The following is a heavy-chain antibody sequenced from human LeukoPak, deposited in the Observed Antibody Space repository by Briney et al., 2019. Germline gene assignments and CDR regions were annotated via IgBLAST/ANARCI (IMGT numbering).Heavy chain of an antibody. D-gene: IGHD3-16*01. CDR2: VYHSGST. Sequence: SETLSLICAVSGDSISTNHWWSWVRQPPGKGLEWIGEVYHSGSTNYNPSLKSRVTISVDTSKNQFSLKLNSVTAADTAVYYCARHYGPWGQGTLVTVSS. V-gene: IGHV4-4*02. J-gene: IGHJ5*02. CDR3: ARHYGP. CDR1: GDSISTNHW.